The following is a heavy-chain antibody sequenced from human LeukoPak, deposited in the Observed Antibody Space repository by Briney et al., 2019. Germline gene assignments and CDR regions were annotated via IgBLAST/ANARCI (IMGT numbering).Heavy chain of an antibody. Sequence: PSETLSLTCAVSGGSISSGGYSRNWIRQPPGKGPEWIGYIYHSGTTYYNPSLKSRVTRSVDRSKNQFSLKLSSVTAADTAVYYCARDQSSSWYSFDPWGQGTLVTVSS. CDR1: GGSISSGGYS. V-gene: IGHV4-30-2*01. J-gene: IGHJ5*02. D-gene: IGHD6-13*01. CDR3: ARDQSSSWYSFDP. CDR2: IYHSGTT.